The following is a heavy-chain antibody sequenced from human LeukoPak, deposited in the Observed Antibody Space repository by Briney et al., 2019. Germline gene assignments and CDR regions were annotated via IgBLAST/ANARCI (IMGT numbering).Heavy chain of an antibody. V-gene: IGHV3-48*04. Sequence: GGSLRLSCAASGFTFSSYSMNWVRQAPGKGLEWVSYISSSGSSIYYADSVKGRFTISRDNARNSLYLQLNSLRAEDTAVYYCARATYDYVWGSYRYNSQFDYWGQGTLVTVSS. J-gene: IGHJ4*02. CDR1: GFTFSSYS. CDR3: ARATYDYVWGSYRYNSQFDY. D-gene: IGHD3-16*02. CDR2: ISSSGSSI.